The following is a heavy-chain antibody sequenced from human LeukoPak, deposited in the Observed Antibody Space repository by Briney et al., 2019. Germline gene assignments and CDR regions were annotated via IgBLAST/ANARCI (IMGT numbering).Heavy chain of an antibody. J-gene: IGHJ1*01. D-gene: IGHD3-22*01. CDR1: GGSISSYY. V-gene: IGHV4-59*01. CDR3: ARDSSKYSGYHAYFQH. Sequence: SETLSLTCTVSGGSISSYYWSWIRQPPGKGLEWIGYIYYSGSTNYNPSLKSRVTISVDTSKNQFSLKLSSVTAADTAVYYCARDSSKYSGYHAYFQHWGQGTLVTVSS. CDR2: IYYSGST.